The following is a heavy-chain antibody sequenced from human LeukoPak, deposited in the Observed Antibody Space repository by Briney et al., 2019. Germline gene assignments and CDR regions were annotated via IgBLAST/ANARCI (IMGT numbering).Heavy chain of an antibody. CDR2: ISGSGGST. V-gene: IGHV3-23*01. Sequence: GGSLRLSCAASGFTLSSYAMSWVRQAPGKGLEWVSAISGSGGSTYYADSVKGRFTISRDNSKNTLYLQMNSLRAEDTAVYYCAKEGTYYDFWSGYHIAPNSLYYFDYWGQGTLVTVSS. J-gene: IGHJ4*02. CDR3: AKEGTYYDFWSGYHIAPNSLYYFDY. D-gene: IGHD3-3*01. CDR1: GFTLSSYA.